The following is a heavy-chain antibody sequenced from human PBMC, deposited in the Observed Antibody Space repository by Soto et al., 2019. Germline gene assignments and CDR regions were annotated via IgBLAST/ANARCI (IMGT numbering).Heavy chain of an antibody. J-gene: IGHJ6*02. Sequence: EVQLVESGGGLVQPGGSLRLSCAASGITFRSNWMHWVRQDPGKGLVWVSRINTDGSSTSYADSVKGRFTISRDNAKNTRYLQMNSLRAEDTAVYYCTRDSFDGIYYYGMDVWGQGTTVTVSS. CDR2: INTDGSST. V-gene: IGHV3-74*01. CDR3: TRDSFDGIYYYGMDV. D-gene: IGHD3-9*01. CDR1: GITFRSNW.